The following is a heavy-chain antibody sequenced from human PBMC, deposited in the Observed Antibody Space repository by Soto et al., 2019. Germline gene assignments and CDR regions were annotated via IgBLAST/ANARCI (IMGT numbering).Heavy chain of an antibody. CDR1: GGSLSGYY. J-gene: IGHJ3*02. V-gene: IGHV4-34*01. CDR3: ARGYLRSPDAFDI. CDR2: INHSGST. D-gene: IGHD4-17*01. Sequence: PSETLSLTCAVYGGSLSGYYWSWIRQPPGKGLEWIGEINHSGSTNYNPSLKSRVTISVDTSKNQFSLKLSSVTAADTAVYYCARGYLRSPDAFDIWGQGTMVTVSS.